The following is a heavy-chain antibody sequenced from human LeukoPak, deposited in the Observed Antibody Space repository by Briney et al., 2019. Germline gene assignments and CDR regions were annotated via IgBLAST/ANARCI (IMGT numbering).Heavy chain of an antibody. V-gene: IGHV4-31*03. J-gene: IGHJ5*02. Sequence: PSETLSLTCTVSGGSISSSSYYWGWIRQPPGKGLEWIGYIYYSGSTYYNPSLKSRVTISVDTSKNQFSLKLSSVTAADTAVYYCARGLNYYDSSGYSNWFDPWGQGTLVTVSS. D-gene: IGHD3-22*01. CDR3: ARGLNYYDSSGYSNWFDP. CDR1: GGSISSSSYY. CDR2: IYYSGST.